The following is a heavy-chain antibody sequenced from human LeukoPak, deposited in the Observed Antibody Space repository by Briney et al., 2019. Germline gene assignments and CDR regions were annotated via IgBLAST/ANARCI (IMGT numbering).Heavy chain of an antibody. Sequence: GGSLRLSCAASGFTFSSYAMSWVRQAPGKGLEWVSAISGSGGSTYYADSLKGRFSISRDNSENTLYLQMNSLRAEDTAVYYCAKDKITLAAAAFYYFDYWGQGTLVTVSS. J-gene: IGHJ4*02. CDR1: GFTFSSYA. CDR3: AKDKITLAAAAFYYFDY. CDR2: ISGSGGST. V-gene: IGHV3-23*01. D-gene: IGHD6-13*01.